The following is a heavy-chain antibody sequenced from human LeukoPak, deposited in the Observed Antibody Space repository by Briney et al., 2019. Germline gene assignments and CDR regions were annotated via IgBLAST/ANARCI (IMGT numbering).Heavy chain of an antibody. D-gene: IGHD6-13*01. CDR3: VINRQQLVMGAFDI. CDR1: GYTFTSYD. V-gene: IGHV1-8*01. Sequence: GASVKVSCKASGYTFTSYDINWVRQATGQGLEWMGWMNPNSGNTGYAQKFQGRVTMTRNTSISTAYMELSSLRSEDTTVYYCVINRQQLVMGAFDIWGQGTMVTVSS. CDR2: MNPNSGNT. J-gene: IGHJ3*02.